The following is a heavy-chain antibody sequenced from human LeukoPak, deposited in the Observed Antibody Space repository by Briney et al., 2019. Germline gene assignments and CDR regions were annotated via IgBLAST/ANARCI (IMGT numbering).Heavy chain of an antibody. CDR1: GFTVSSNY. Sequence: GGSLRLSCAASGFTVSSNYMSWVRQAPGKGLEWVAHINPDGRDTYYVDSVKGRFTISRDNAQNSMYLQMNSLRVEDTAVYYCTSWGDTTAEYFQRWGQGTQVTVSS. CDR2: INPDGRDT. J-gene: IGHJ1*01. D-gene: IGHD2-21*02. V-gene: IGHV3-7*01. CDR3: TSWGDTTAEYFQR.